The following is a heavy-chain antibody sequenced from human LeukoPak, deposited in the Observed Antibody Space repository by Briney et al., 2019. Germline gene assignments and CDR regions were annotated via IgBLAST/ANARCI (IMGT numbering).Heavy chain of an antibody. CDR2: ISYDGSNK. CDR3: ANDLGVTMVRDASYGMDV. V-gene: IGHV3-30*18. J-gene: IGHJ6*04. CDR1: GFTFSSYG. D-gene: IGHD3-10*01. Sequence: GGSLRLSCAASGFTFSSYGMHWVRQAPGKGLEWVAVISYDGSNKYYADSVKGRFTISRDNSKNTLYLQMNSLRAEDTAVYYCANDLGVTMVRDASYGMDVWGKGTTVTVSS.